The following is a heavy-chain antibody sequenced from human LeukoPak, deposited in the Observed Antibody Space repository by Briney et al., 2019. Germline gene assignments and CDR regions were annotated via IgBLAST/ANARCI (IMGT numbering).Heavy chain of an antibody. CDR2: IWSDGTKR. J-gene: IGHJ6*04. Sequence: PGTSLRLSCEGSGFTFSTFAMHWVRQAPGKGLECVAVIWSDGTKRDYADSVKGRFTISRDNSKNTLYLQVNSLRGEDTAVYFCARDFPDYDYYYYGMDVWGKGTTVTVSS. V-gene: IGHV3-33*01. CDR1: GFTFSTFA. CDR3: ARDFPDYDYYYYGMDV. D-gene: IGHD4-17*01.